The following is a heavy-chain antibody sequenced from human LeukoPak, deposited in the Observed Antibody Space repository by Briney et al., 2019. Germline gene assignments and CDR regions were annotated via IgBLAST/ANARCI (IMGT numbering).Heavy chain of an antibody. Sequence: SETLSLTCTVSGGSISSYYWSWIRQPPGKGLEWIGYIYYSGSTNYNPSLKSRVTISVDTSKNQFSLKLSSVTAADTAVYYCARWFGELLGVGPRHNWFDPWGQGTLVTVSS. CDR1: GGSISSYY. V-gene: IGHV4-59*01. CDR3: ARWFGELLGVGPRHNWFDP. D-gene: IGHD3-10*01. J-gene: IGHJ5*02. CDR2: IYYSGST.